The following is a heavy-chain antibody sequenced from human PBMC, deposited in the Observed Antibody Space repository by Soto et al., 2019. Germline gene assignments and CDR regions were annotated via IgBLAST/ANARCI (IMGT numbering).Heavy chain of an antibody. CDR2: MNPSGGST. V-gene: IGHV1-46*01. CDR1: GYTFTSYY. J-gene: IGHJ2*01. D-gene: IGHD2-21*01. CDR3: AREGIFASAFEL. Sequence: QVQLGQSGAEVKKPGASVKVSCKASGYTFTSYYMHWVRQAPGQGLEWMGIMNPSGGSTNHAQKSHGIVTMTRDTSPSTVDMELSSLRSEDKAVYYCAREGIFASAFELLGRGTLVAVAS.